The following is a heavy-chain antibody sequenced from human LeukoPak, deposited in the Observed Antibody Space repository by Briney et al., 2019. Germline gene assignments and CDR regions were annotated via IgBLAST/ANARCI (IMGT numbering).Heavy chain of an antibody. CDR1: GFTFSSYS. CDR3: ARDEEVTTVTKFNY. CDR2: ISSGSSYI. Sequence: PGGSLRLSCAASGFTFSSYSMNWVRQAPGKGLEWVSSISSGSSYIYYADSVKGRFTISRDNAKNSLYLQMNSLRAEDTAVYYCARDEEVTTVTKFNYWGQGTLVTVSS. J-gene: IGHJ4*02. D-gene: IGHD4-17*01. V-gene: IGHV3-21*01.